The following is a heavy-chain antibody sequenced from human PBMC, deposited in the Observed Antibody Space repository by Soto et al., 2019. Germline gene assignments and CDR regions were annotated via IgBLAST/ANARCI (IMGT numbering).Heavy chain of an antibody. CDR3: ARTSHKQTWFDP. Sequence: PSETLSLTCTVSGGSTSNFYWNWIRQPAGERLEWVGRIYSGGSATYNPSLRSRVTMSVDTSNNQFFLKVNSVTAADTAVYYCARTSHKQTWFDPWGQGTLVTVSS. D-gene: IGHD2-2*01. V-gene: IGHV4-4*07. CDR2: IYSGGSA. J-gene: IGHJ5*02. CDR1: GGSTSNFY.